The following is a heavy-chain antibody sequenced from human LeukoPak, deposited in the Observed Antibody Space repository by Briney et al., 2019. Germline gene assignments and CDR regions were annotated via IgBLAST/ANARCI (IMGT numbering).Heavy chain of an antibody. V-gene: IGHV4-59*08. CDR2: TFHSGST. D-gene: IGHD1-1*01. CDR1: GDSISSNF. J-gene: IGHJ4*02. Sequence: PSETLSLTCTVSGDSISSNFWSWIRQPPGKGLEWIGYTFHSGSTSYNPSLKSRVTILQDTSKSQFSLHLNSVTAADTAVYYCARAKPNWSPPDFWGQGMLVTVSS. CDR3: ARAKPNWSPPDF.